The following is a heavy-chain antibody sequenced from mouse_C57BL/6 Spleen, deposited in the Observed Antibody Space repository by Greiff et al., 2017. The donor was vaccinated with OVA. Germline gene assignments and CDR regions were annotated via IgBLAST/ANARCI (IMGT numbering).Heavy chain of an antibody. CDR2: ISDGGSYT. CDR1: GFTFSSYA. CDR3: ARDDTPRYFDV. Sequence: DVMLVESGGGLVKPGGSLKLSCAASGFTFSSYAMSWVRQTPEKRLEWVATISDGGSYTYYPDNVKGRFTISRDNAKNNLYLQMSHLKSEDTAMYYCARDDTPRYFDVWGTGTTVTVSS. J-gene: IGHJ1*03. V-gene: IGHV5-4*01.